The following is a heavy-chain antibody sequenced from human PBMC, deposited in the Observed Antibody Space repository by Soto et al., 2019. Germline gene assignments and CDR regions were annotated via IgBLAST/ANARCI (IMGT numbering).Heavy chain of an antibody. CDR2: ISSSSSYI. CDR3: ARENSTPGKVAVAGTYYYYYYGMDV. Sequence: GGSLRLSCAASGFTFSSYSMNWVRQAPGKGLEWVSSISSSSSYIYYADSVKGRFTISRDNAKNSLYLQMNSLRAEDMAVYYCARENSTPGKVAVAGTYYYYYYGMDVWGQGTTVTVSS. J-gene: IGHJ6*02. D-gene: IGHD6-19*01. CDR1: GFTFSSYS. V-gene: IGHV3-21*01.